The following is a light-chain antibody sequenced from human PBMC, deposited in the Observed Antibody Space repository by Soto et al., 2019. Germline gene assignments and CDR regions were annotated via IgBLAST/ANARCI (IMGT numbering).Light chain of an antibody. V-gene: IGKV1-39*01. CDR2: GAS. Sequence: DVQMTQSPASLSASVGDRVTITCRTSQSVSTYLNWYQQKPGEAPKLLIYGASNLQSGVPSRFSGSGSGTDFTLTISSLQPEDFATFYCQQSYRIPKTFGGGTKVDNK. CDR1: QSVSTY. CDR3: QQSYRIPKT. J-gene: IGKJ4*01.